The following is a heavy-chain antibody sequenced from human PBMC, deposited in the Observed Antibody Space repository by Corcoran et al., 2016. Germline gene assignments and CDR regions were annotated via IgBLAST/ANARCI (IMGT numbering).Heavy chain of an antibody. CDR3: ASEVWYYDSSGYMGFDP. D-gene: IGHD3-22*01. V-gene: IGHV1-46*01. Sequence: QVQLVQSGAEVKKPGASVKVSCKASGYTFTSYYMHWVRQAPGQGLEWMGIINPRGGSTSYAQKFQGRVTMTRDTSTSTVYMELSSLRSEDTAVYYCASEVWYYDSSGYMGFDPWGHGTLVTVSS. J-gene: IGHJ5*02. CDR2: INPRGGST. CDR1: GYTFTSYY.